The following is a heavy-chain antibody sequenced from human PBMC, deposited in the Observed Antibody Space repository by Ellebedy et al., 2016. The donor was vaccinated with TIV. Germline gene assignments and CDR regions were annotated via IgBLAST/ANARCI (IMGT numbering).Heavy chain of an antibody. CDR2: IHSVGST. J-gene: IGHJ4*02. D-gene: IGHD4-11*01. CDR3: AGSTTITTMPY. Sequence: GESLKTSCAASEFTVSSDFMSWVRQAPGKRLEWVSVIHSVGSTYHTDPVKGRFTTSIDNSKNTLYLHMTSLRAEDTAVYYCAGSTTITTMPYWGQGTLVTVSS. CDR1: EFTVSSDF. V-gene: IGHV3-53*01.